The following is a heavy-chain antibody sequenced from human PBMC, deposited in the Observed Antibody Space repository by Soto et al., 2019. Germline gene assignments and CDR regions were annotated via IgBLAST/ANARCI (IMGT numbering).Heavy chain of an antibody. D-gene: IGHD2-15*01. Sequence: QVQLQESGPGLVKPSQTLSLTCIVSGGSISSADYYWSWVRQPPGKGLEWIGYIYYSGSTYYNPSLKSRLTISVDTSQNQFSLKLSPVTAADTAVYYCARAATGWGNAFDIWGQGTMVTVSS. CDR3: ARAATGWGNAFDI. CDR1: GGSISSADYY. V-gene: IGHV4-30-4*01. J-gene: IGHJ3*02. CDR2: IYYSGST.